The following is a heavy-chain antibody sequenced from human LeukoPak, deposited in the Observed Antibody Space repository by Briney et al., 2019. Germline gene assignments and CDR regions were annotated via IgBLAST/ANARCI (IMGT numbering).Heavy chain of an antibody. Sequence: KASETLSLTCAVYGGSFSGYYWSWIRQPPGKGLEWIGEINHSGSTNYNPSLKSRVTISVDTPKNQFSLKLSSVTAADTAVYYCARGRTKRITMVRGVIYFDYWGQGTLVTVSS. CDR2: INHSGST. CDR1: GGSFSGYY. V-gene: IGHV4-34*01. CDR3: ARGRTKRITMVRGVIYFDY. D-gene: IGHD3-10*01. J-gene: IGHJ4*02.